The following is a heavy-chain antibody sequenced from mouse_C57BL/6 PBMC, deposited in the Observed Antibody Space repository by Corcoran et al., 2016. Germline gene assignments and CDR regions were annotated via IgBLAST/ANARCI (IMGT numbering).Heavy chain of an antibody. D-gene: IGHD4-1*01. V-gene: IGHV1-80*01. J-gene: IGHJ2*01. Sequence: QVQLQQSGAELVKPGASVKISCKASGYAFSSYWMNWVKQRPGKGLEWIGQIYPGDGDTNYNGKFKGKATLTADKSSSTAYMPLSSLTSEDSAVYFCAGFGTPYYFDYWGQGTTITVSS. CDR3: AGFGTPYYFDY. CDR1: GYAFSSYW. CDR2: IYPGDGDT.